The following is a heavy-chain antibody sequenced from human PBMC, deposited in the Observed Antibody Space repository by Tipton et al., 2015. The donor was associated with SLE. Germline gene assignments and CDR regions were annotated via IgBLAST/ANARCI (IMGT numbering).Heavy chain of an antibody. CDR2: IKQDGSEK. CDR3: ARETYSGTLFDY. V-gene: IGHV3-7*01. CDR1: GGSISSSSYY. D-gene: IGHD1-26*01. Sequence: GSLRLSCTVSGGSISSSSYYWGWIRQPPGKGLEWMANIKQDGSEKYYVDSVKGRFTISRDNAKNSLYLQMDSLRAEDTAVYYCARETYSGTLFDYWGQGTLVTVSS. J-gene: IGHJ4*02.